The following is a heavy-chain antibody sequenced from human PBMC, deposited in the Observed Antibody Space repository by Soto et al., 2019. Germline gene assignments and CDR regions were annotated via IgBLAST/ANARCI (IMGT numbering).Heavy chain of an antibody. J-gene: IGHJ5*02. V-gene: IGHV5-51*01. CDR1: GYSFTSYW. Sequence: GESLKISCKGSGYSFTSYWLGLVPQMPGKGLEWMGVIDAGDSDTRSRPSFQAQVTNSADKSISIGYLQWSSVKASDTAIYYWARLFGDYGSLGWFDPWGQGTLVTVS. CDR3: ARLFGDYGSLGWFDP. D-gene: IGHD4-17*01. CDR2: IDAGDSDT.